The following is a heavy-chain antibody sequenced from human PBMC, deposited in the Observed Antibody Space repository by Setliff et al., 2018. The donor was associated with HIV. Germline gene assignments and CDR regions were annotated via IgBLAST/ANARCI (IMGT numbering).Heavy chain of an antibody. CDR1: GFTFSVSA. CDR3: ARRVSGSYYPYFDY. D-gene: IGHD1-26*01. V-gene: IGHV3-73*01. Sequence: VGSLRLSCRASGFTFSVSAIHWVRQVPGVGLEWVGRIRSKANRYTTTYAASVKGRFTVSRDDSENMAYLQMNSLNIEDTAIYYCARRVSGSYYPYFDYWGQGTLVTVSS. CDR2: IRSKANRYTT. J-gene: IGHJ4*02.